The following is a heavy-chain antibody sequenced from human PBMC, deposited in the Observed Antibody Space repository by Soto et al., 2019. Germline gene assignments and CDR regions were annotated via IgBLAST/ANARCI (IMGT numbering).Heavy chain of an antibody. CDR2: MYNTGST. D-gene: IGHD2-21*02. CDR1: GGSISSYY. Sequence: SETLSLTCTVAGGSISSYYWSWIRQPPGKGLEWIGYMYNTGSTIYNPSLKSRVTISVDTSKNQFSLKLNSVTAADTAVYYCARDLWGYCGADCYPLDVWGQGTTVTVS. V-gene: IGHV4-59*01. J-gene: IGHJ6*02. CDR3: ARDLWGYCGADCYPLDV.